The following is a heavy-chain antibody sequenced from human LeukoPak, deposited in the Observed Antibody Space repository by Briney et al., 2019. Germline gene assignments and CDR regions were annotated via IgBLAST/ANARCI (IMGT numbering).Heavy chain of an antibody. D-gene: IGHD3-22*01. V-gene: IGHV3-7*03. Sequence: GGSLRLSCAASGFTFSRYWMTWVRQAPGKGLEWVANIKQDGSKKNYVDSVKGRFTISRDNAKNSLYLQMNSLRAEDTAVYYCATPLDYYDSSGYHQGGDWGQGTLVTVSS. CDR3: ATPLDYYDSSGYHQGGD. CDR2: IKQDGSKK. CDR1: GFTFSRYW. J-gene: IGHJ4*02.